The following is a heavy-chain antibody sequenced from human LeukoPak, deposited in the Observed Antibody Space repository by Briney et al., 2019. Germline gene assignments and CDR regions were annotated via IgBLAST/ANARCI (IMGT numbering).Heavy chain of an antibody. Sequence: PSETLSLTCTVSGGSISSYYWSWIRQPPGKGLEWIGYIYYSGSTNYNPSPKSRVTISVDTSKNQFSLKLSSVTAADTAVYYCARDCYDYVWGSYPSHGYAFDIWGQGTMVTVSS. CDR2: IYYSGST. J-gene: IGHJ3*02. D-gene: IGHD3-16*02. CDR3: ARDCYDYVWGSYPSHGYAFDI. V-gene: IGHV4-59*01. CDR1: GGSISSYY.